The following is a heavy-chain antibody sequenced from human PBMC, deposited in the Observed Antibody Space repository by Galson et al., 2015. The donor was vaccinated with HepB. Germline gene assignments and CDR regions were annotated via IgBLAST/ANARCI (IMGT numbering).Heavy chain of an antibody. CDR3: ARTSRDGYNRARFDY. J-gene: IGHJ4*02. V-gene: IGHV2-70*11. D-gene: IGHD5-24*01. CDR2: IDWDDDK. CDR1: GFSLSTSGMC. Sequence: PALVKPTQTLTLTCTFSGFSLSTSGMCVSWIRQPPGKALEWLARIDWDDDKYYSTSLKTRLTISKDTSKNQVVLTMTNMDPVDTATYYCARTSRDGYNRARFDYWGQGTLVTVSS.